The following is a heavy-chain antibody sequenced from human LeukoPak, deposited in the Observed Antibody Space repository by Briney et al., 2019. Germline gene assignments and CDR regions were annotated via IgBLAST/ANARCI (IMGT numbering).Heavy chain of an antibody. V-gene: IGHV4-34*01. CDR3: ASVPGSTTSVDY. CDR1: GGSFSGYY. CDR2: INHSGST. J-gene: IGHJ4*02. D-gene: IGHD5/OR15-5a*01. Sequence: SETLSLTCAVYGGSFSGYYWSWIRQPPGKGLEWIGEINHSGSTNYNPSLKSRVTISVDTSKNQFSLKLSSVTAADTAVYYCASVPGSTTSVDYWGRGTLVTVSS.